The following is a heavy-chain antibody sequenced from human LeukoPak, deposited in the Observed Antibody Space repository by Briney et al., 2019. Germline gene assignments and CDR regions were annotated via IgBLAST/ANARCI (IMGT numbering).Heavy chain of an antibody. CDR3: ARAPGRYDILTGYRDQYYFDY. Sequence: SETLSLTCTVSGGSISSYYWSWIRQPAGKGLEWIGRIYTSGSTNYNPSLKSRVTISVDTSKNQFSLKLSSVTAADTAVYYCARAPGRYDILTGYRDQYYFDYWGQGTLVTVSS. CDR1: GGSISSYY. J-gene: IGHJ4*02. CDR2: IYTSGST. V-gene: IGHV4-4*07. D-gene: IGHD3-9*01.